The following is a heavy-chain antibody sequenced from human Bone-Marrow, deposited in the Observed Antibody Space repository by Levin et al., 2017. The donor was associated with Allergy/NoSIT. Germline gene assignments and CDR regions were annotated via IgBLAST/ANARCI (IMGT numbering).Heavy chain of an antibody. D-gene: IGHD1-26*01. CDR2: IYYSGST. J-gene: IGHJ5*02. CDR1: GGSISSYY. CDR3: AIISGSHGFNWFDP. V-gene: IGHV4-59*01. Sequence: SCTVSGGSISSYYWSWIRQPPGKGLEWIGYIYYSGSTNYNPSLKSRVTISVDTSKNQFSLKLSSVTAADTAVYYCAIISGSHGFNWFDPWGQGTLVTVSS.